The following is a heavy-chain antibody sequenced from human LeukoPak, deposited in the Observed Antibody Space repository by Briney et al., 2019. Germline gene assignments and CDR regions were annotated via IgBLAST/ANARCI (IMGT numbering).Heavy chain of an antibody. D-gene: IGHD3-10*01. V-gene: IGHV3-23*01. Sequence: PGGSLRLSCAASGFTFSSYAMSWVRQAPGKGLEWVSAISGSGGSTYYADSVKGRFTISRDNSKNTLYLQMNSLRAEDTAVYYCARVLVGYYYGSGTLGLWGQGTLVTVSS. CDR3: ARVLVGYYYGSGTLGL. CDR2: ISGSGGST. CDR1: GFTFSSYA. J-gene: IGHJ4*02.